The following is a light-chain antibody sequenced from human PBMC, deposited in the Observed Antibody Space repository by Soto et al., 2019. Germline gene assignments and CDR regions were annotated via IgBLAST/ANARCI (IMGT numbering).Light chain of an antibody. V-gene: IGKV3-15*01. CDR1: QSVSSS. Sequence: EIEMTQSPATLSVSPGERATLSCRASQSVSSSLAWYQQKPGQAPRLLIYGASTRATGIPARFSGSGSGTEFTLTISSLQSEDFAVYYCQQYNNWPPYTFGQGTKLEIK. CDR3: QQYNNWPPYT. J-gene: IGKJ2*01. CDR2: GAS.